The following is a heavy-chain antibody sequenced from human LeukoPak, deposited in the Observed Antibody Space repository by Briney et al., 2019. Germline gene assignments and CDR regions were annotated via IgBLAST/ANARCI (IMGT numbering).Heavy chain of an antibody. D-gene: IGHD5-12*01. CDR3: ARGIMATNWIYYYYNYMDV. V-gene: IGHV1-2*02. Sequence: ASVKVSCKASVYTFTGYYTHWVRQAPGQGLEWIGWINPNSGGTNSAQKFQGRVTMTRDTSISTAYMVLSRLRSDDTAVYYCARGIMATNWIYYYYNYMDVWGKGTTVTVSS. J-gene: IGHJ6*03. CDR1: VYTFTGYY. CDR2: INPNSGGT.